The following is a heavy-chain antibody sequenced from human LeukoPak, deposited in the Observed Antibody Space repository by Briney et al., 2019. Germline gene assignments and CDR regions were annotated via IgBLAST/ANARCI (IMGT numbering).Heavy chain of an antibody. V-gene: IGHV1-18*01. Sequence: ASVNVSCKASGYTFTSYGISWVRQAPGQGMEWMGWISAYNGNTNYAQKLQSRVTMTTDPSTSTAYMELRRQRSDDTAVYYCAREFMEWFHDPWGQGTLVPVSS. CDR1: GYTFTSYG. CDR3: AREFMEWFHDP. J-gene: IGHJ5*02. CDR2: ISAYNGNT. D-gene: IGHD3-3*01.